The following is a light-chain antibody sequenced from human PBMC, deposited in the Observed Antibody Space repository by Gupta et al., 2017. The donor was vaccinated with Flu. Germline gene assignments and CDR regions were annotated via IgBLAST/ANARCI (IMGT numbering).Light chain of an antibody. CDR3: QQYRTSPFG. J-gene: IGKJ2*03. CDR1: QKVGSDY. V-gene: IGKV3-20*01. Sequence: DSVSVSPGETVTLSCRASQKVGSDYVAWFLHKPGQAPRLLIYGASSRATGVSDRFSGRGSGTDFTLTINRLEPEDFAVYYCQQYRTSPFGFGQGTKLEIK. CDR2: GAS.